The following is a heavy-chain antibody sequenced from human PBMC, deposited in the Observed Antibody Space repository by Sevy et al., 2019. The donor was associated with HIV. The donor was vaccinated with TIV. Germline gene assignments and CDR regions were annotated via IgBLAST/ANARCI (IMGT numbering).Heavy chain of an antibody. J-gene: IGHJ6*02. Sequence: ASVKVSCKASGYIFTHYYIHWVRQAPGQGLEWMAWINSDSGVTNYAQRFQGEVTVTRDTSLSTAYLELSRLKSNDTAIYYCARLTTQPTSDLYGMDVWGQGSRVTVSS. V-gene: IGHV1-2*02. CDR1: GYIFTHYY. CDR3: ARLTTQPTSDLYGMDV. D-gene: IGHD4-4*01. CDR2: INSDSGVT.